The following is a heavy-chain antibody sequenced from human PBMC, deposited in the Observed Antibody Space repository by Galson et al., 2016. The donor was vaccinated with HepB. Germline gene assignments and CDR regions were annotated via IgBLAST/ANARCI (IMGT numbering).Heavy chain of an antibody. CDR3: AKERTTSDFGDLGD. CDR2: TSYDESNK. J-gene: IGHJ1*01. Sequence: SLRLSCAGSGFTFSQYALHWVRQAPGKGLEWVSITSYDESNKKYASSVQGRFSTSRDNPKNTLYLQMDNLRPDDTAVYYCAKERTTSDFGDLGDWGQGTLATVSS. CDR1: GFTFSQYA. D-gene: IGHD4-17*01. V-gene: IGHV3-30-3*01.